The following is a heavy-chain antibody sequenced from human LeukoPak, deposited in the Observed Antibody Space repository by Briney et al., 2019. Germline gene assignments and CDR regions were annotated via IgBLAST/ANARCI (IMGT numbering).Heavy chain of an antibody. V-gene: IGHV1-18*01. D-gene: IGHD3-22*01. J-gene: IGHJ4*02. CDR3: ARDRAGGYDSSGYYYVLYYFDY. Sequence: GASVNVSCKASGYTFTSYGISWVRQAPGQGLEWMGWISAYNGNTNYAQKLQGRVTMTTDTSTSTAYMELRSLRSDDTAVYYCARDRAGGYDSSGYYYVLYYFDYWGQGTLVTVSS. CDR2: ISAYNGNT. CDR1: GYTFTSYG.